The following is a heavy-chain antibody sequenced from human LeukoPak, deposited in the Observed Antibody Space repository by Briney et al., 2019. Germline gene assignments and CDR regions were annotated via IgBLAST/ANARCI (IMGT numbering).Heavy chain of an antibody. D-gene: IGHD4-17*01. Sequence: SVKVSCKASGGTFNSYAISWVRQAPGQGLEWMGRIIPILGIANYAQKFQGRVTITADKSTSTAYMELSSLRSEDTAVYYCARDQGTYGDYADNWFDPWGQGTLVTVSS. CDR1: GGTFNSYA. CDR2: IIPILGIA. CDR3: ARDQGTYGDYADNWFDP. J-gene: IGHJ5*02. V-gene: IGHV1-69*04.